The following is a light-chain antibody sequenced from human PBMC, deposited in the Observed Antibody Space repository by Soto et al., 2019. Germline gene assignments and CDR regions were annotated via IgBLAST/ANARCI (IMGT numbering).Light chain of an antibody. CDR2: GAS. V-gene: IGKV3-15*01. Sequence: EIVMTQSPATLSVSPGERATLSCRASQSVNIKLAWYQQKFGQAPRLLIYGASTRAAGVPARFSGSGSGTEFTLTISSLQSEDWTFYYCQQYNDAKTFGQGTKVEIK. J-gene: IGKJ1*01. CDR3: QQYNDAKT. CDR1: QSVNIK.